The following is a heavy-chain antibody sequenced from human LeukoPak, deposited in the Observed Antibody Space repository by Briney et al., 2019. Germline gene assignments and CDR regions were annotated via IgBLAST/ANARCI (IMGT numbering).Heavy chain of an antibody. J-gene: IGHJ4*02. D-gene: IGHD2-15*01. CDR2: IYYSGST. Sequence: PSETLSLTCTVSGGSISSYYWSWIRQPPGKGLEWIGYIYYSGSTNYNPSLKSRVTISVDTSKNQFSLKLSSVTAADTAVYYCARQDYCSGGSCYDYWGQGTLVTVSS. CDR3: ARQDYCSGGSCYDY. V-gene: IGHV4-59*01. CDR1: GGSISSYY.